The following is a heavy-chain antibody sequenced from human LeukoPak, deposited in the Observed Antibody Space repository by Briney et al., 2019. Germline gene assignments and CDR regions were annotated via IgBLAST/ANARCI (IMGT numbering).Heavy chain of an antibody. CDR1: GFTFSSYW. CDR3: AKVVHSYGMYYYYYMDV. Sequence: GGSLRLSCAASGFTFSSYWMSWVRQAPGKGLEWVANIKQDGSEKYYVDSVKGRFTISRDNSKNTLYLQMNSLRAEDTAVYYCAKVVHSYGMYYYYYMDVWGKGTTVTISS. D-gene: IGHD5-18*01. J-gene: IGHJ6*03. CDR2: IKQDGSEK. V-gene: IGHV3-7*01.